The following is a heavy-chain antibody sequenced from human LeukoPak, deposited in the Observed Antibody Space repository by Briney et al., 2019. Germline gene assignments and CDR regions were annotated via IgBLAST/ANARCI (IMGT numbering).Heavy chain of an antibody. CDR2: IYSGGST. V-gene: IGHV3-53*05. Sequence: GGPLRLSCAASGFTVSSNYMSWVRQAPGKGLGWVSVIYSGGSTYYADSVKGRFTISRDNSKNTLYLQMNSLRAEDTAVYYCARDRSVASYGMDVWGQGTTVTVSS. CDR3: ARDRSVASYGMDV. CDR1: GFTVSSNY. J-gene: IGHJ6*02.